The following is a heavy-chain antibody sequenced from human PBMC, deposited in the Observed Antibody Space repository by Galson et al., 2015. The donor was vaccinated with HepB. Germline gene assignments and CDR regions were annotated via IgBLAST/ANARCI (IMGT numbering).Heavy chain of an antibody. V-gene: IGHV3-49*03. D-gene: IGHD2-2*02. CDR2: IRSKAYGGTT. J-gene: IGHJ3*02. Sequence: SLRLSCAASGFTFGDYAMSWFRQAPGKGLEWVGFIRSKAYGGTTEYAASVKGRFTISRDDSKSIAYLQMNSLKTEDTAVYYCSTDCSSTSCYIRARRDAFDIWGQGTMVTVSS. CDR1: GFTFGDYA. CDR3: STDCSSTSCYIRARRDAFDI.